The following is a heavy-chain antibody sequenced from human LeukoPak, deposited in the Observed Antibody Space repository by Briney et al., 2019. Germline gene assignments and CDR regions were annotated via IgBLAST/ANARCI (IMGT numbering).Heavy chain of an antibody. J-gene: IGHJ4*02. D-gene: IGHD1-26*01. Sequence: PGRSLRLSCEASGFTFSTFGFHWVRQAPGKGLEWVGVIWFDGSNKYYADSVKGRFTISRDNSKNTLYLQMNSLRAEDTAVYYCAREEKEPKPLLDYWGQGTLVTVSS. CDR1: GFTFSTFG. V-gene: IGHV3-33*01. CDR2: IWFDGSNK. CDR3: AREEKEPKPLLDY.